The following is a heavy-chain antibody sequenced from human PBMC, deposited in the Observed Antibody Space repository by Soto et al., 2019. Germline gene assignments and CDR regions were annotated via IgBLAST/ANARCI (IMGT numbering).Heavy chain of an antibody. CDR2: ISFDGSSR. CDR1: GFTFSSHG. CDR3: AKDRRY. V-gene: IGHV3-30*18. Sequence: QVQLVDSGGGVVQPGRSLRLSCAASGFTFSSHGMHWVRQAPGKGLEWVAVISFDGSSRYYGDSVKRRFTISRDNSKNTLYLQMDSLRVEDTAVYYCAKDRRYWGQGTLVTVSS. J-gene: IGHJ4*02.